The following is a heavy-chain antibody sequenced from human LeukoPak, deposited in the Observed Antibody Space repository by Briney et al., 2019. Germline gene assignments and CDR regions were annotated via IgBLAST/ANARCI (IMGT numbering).Heavy chain of an antibody. V-gene: IGHV3-23*01. CDR1: GFTFTSYS. J-gene: IGHJ4*02. CDR3: AKVDRKLLWFGELYGGFDY. Sequence: GGCLCPSCAVSGFTFTSYSTSWVRQAPGKGLEWVSAISGSGGSTYYADAVKRRFTISRDNPKNTLYLQMNSLRAEDTAVYYCAKVDRKLLWFGELYGGFDYWGQGALVTVSS. CDR2: ISGSGGST. D-gene: IGHD3-10*01.